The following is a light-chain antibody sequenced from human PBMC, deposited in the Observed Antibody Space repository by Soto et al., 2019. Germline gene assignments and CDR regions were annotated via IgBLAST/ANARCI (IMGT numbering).Light chain of an antibody. V-gene: IGKV3-15*01. CDR2: GAS. Sequence: EIVMTQSPATLSVSPGERATLSCRASQSVSSNLAWYQQKPGQAPRLLIYGASTRATGIPARFSGSGSGTEFTLTISSLQSEDFAVYYCQLYNNRPPWTFGQGTKV. CDR3: QLYNNRPPWT. CDR1: QSVSSN. J-gene: IGKJ1*01.